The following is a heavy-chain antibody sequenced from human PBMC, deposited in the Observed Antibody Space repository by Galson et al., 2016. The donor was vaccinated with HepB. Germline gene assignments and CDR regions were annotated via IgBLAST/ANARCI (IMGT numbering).Heavy chain of an antibody. CDR1: GGSIRPYF. CDR3: ARDWKY. CDR2: ISHSGTT. V-gene: IGHV4-59*12. D-gene: IGHD1-1*01. J-gene: IGHJ4*02. Sequence: LSLTCVVSGGSIRPYFWSWIRQSSGKGLEWIGYISHSGTTSYNRSLKNRVTMSIDPSNNQFSLRLTSMTAADAAIYVCARDWKYWGQGIQVTVSS.